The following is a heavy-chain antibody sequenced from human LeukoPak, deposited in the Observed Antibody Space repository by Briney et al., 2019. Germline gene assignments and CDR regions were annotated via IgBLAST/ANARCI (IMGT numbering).Heavy chain of an antibody. CDR3: AKWGDYDVLTGYYVPDY. J-gene: IGHJ4*02. D-gene: IGHD3-9*01. CDR1: GFTFSNYA. V-gene: IGHV3-23*01. CDR2: ILGSGGST. Sequence: GGSLRLSCAASGFTFSNYAMSWVRQAPGKGLGWVSAILGSGGSTYYADSVKGRFTVSRDNSKSTLYLQMNSLRAEDTALYYCAKWGDYDVLTGYYVPDYWGQGTPVTVSS.